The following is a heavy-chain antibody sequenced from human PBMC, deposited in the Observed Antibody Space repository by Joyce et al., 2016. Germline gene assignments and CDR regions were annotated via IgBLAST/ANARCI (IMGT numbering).Heavy chain of an antibody. CDR2: ISYAGSNK. CDR1: GFTFNNYG. V-gene: IGHV3-30*18. D-gene: IGHD6-19*01. Sequence: QVQLVASGGGVVQPGRSLRLSCAASGFTFNNYGMHWVRQAPGKGLEGVAVISYAGSNKYYADSVKGRFTISRDNSKNTLYLQMNSLRVEDTAVYYCAKDSPGWDSWGQGTMVTVSS. CDR3: AKDSPGWDS. J-gene: IGHJ3*01.